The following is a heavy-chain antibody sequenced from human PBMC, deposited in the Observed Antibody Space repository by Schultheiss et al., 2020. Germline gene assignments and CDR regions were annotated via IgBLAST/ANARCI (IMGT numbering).Heavy chain of an antibody. CDR3: ARVHPGDY. CDR2: MNPNSGNT. V-gene: IGHV1-8*02. J-gene: IGHJ4*02. CDR1: GYTFTGNY. Sequence: ASVKVSCEASGYTFTGNYMHWVRQAPGQGLEWMGWMNPNSGNTGYAQKFQGRVTMTRNTSISTAYMELSSLRSEDTAIYYCARVHPGDYWGQGTLVTVSS.